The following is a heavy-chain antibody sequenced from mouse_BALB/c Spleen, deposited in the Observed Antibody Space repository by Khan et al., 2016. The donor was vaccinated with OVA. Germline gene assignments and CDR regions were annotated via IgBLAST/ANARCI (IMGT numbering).Heavy chain of an antibody. D-gene: IGHD2-14*01. Sequence: VQLKESGPDLVKPGASVKISCKASGYSFTLYYMTWVKQSHGKSLVWIGRVNPNTGGSDYNQEFKGKAILTVDKSSNTAYMELHSLTSYDSAVYYCARGYDFFAYWGQGTLVTVSA. CDR1: GYSFTLYY. CDR3: ARGYDFFAY. J-gene: IGHJ3*01. CDR2: VNPNTGGS. V-gene: IGHV1-26*01.